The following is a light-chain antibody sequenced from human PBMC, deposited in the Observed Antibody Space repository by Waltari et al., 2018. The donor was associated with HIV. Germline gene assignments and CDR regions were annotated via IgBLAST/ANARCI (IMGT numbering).Light chain of an antibody. J-gene: IGKJ1*01. Sequence: DIQMTQSPSSLSASVGDRVTITCQASQNIRQYLNWYQQKPGKTAELLVFAASNLQSGVPSRFRGSGAGTEFTLTISSLQREDFATYYGQQNYSTPQTFGQGTKVEIK. CDR3: QQNYSTPQT. V-gene: IGKV1-39*01. CDR2: AAS. CDR1: QNIRQY.